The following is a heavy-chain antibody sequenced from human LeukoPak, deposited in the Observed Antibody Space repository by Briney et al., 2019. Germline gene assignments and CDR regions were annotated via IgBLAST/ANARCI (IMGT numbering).Heavy chain of an antibody. CDR1: GFTFSSYA. J-gene: IGHJ5*02. CDR2: ISGSGGST. V-gene: IGHV3-23*01. Sequence: GGSLRLSCAASGFTFSSYAMSWVRQAPGKGLGWVSAISGSGGSTYYADSVKGRFTISRDNSKNTLYLQMNSLRAEDTAVYYCAKTVWWFGESLPEWFDPWGQGTLVTVSS. D-gene: IGHD3-10*01. CDR3: AKTVWWFGESLPEWFDP.